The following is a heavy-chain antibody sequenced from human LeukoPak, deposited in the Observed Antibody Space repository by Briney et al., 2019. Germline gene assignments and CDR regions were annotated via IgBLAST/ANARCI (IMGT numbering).Heavy chain of an antibody. CDR3: AKGAGYGDRLFDY. CDR1: GFTFSSDA. Sequence: PGGSLRLSCAASGFTFSSDAKSWGRQAPGKGLEWVSAISGSGGSTYYADSVKGRFTISRDNSKNTLYLQMNSLRAEDTAVYYCAKGAGYGDRLFDYWGQGTLVTVSS. CDR2: ISGSGGST. D-gene: IGHD4-17*01. J-gene: IGHJ4*02. V-gene: IGHV3-23*01.